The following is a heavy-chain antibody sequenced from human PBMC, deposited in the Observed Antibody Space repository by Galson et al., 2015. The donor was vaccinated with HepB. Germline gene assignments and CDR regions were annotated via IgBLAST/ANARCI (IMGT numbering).Heavy chain of an antibody. J-gene: IGHJ4*02. Sequence: SLRLSCAASGFSFSDYWMSWTRQAPGKRPEWVANIRYDEYEYYYADFVKGRFTISRDNARNSVFLQMSSLRRGDTAIYYCVRDRTYKGGNFFDFWGQGALVTVSS. D-gene: IGHD3-10*01. V-gene: IGHV3-7*03. CDR3: VRDRTYKGGNFFDF. CDR2: IRYDEYEY. CDR1: GFSFSDYW.